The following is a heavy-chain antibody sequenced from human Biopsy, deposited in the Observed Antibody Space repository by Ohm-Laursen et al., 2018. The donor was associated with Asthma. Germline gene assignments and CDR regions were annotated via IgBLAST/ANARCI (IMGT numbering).Heavy chain of an antibody. CDR3: ARGPELDV. CDR2: ISHSGST. J-gene: IGHJ6*02. V-gene: IGHV4-30-2*01. CDR1: GGSISSGGY. Sequence: TLSLTWPVSGGSISSGGYWTWIRQPPGKGLEWIGYISHSGSTYFNPSLKSRVTISLDRTKSQFSLKLSSVTAADTAVYYCARGPELDVWGQGTTVTVSS.